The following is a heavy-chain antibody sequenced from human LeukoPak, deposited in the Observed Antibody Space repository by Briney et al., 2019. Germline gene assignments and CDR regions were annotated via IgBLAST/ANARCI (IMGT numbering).Heavy chain of an antibody. CDR3: ARPNIDSSGWLGWFDP. CDR1: GGSFSGYY. D-gene: IGHD6-19*01. V-gene: IGHV4-34*01. J-gene: IGHJ5*02. CDR2: INHSGST. Sequence: PSETLSLTCAVYGGSFSGYYWSWIRQPPGKGLEWIGEINHSGSTNYSPSLKSRVTISVDTSKNQFSLKLSSVTAADTAVYYCARPNIDSSGWLGWFDPWGQGTLVTVSS.